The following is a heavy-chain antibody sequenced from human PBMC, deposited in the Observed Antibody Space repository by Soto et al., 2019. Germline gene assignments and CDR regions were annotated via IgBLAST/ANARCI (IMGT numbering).Heavy chain of an antibody. CDR1: GGSISSSSYY. D-gene: IGHD6-13*01. CDR2: IYYSGST. J-gene: IGHJ5*02. V-gene: IGHV4-39*01. CDR3: ARPRWSIAAAGLGIYNWFDP. Sequence: QLQLQESGPGLVKPSETLSLTCTVSGGSISSSSYYWGWIRQPPGKGLEWIGSIYYSGSTYYNPSLKSRVTISVDPSKNQFSLKLSSVTAADTAVYYCARPRWSIAAAGLGIYNWFDPWGQGTLVTVSS.